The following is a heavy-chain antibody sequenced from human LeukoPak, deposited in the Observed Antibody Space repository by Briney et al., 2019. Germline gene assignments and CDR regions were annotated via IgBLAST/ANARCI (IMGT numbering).Heavy chain of an antibody. D-gene: IGHD5-12*01. Sequence: GGSLRLSCAASGFTFSSYGMHWVRQAPGKGLEWVAVIWYDGRNKNYAASVKGRFTISRDNSKNTLYLQMNSLRAEDTAVYYCARDVRAYSGYELVDYWGQGTLVTVSS. CDR1: GFTFSSYG. V-gene: IGHV3-33*01. J-gene: IGHJ4*02. CDR3: ARDVRAYSGYELVDY. CDR2: IWYDGRNK.